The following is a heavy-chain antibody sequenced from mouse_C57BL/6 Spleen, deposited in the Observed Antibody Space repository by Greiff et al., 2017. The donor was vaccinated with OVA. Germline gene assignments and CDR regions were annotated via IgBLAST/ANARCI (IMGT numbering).Heavy chain of an antibody. CDR1: GFTFSNYW. CDR3: TDLSTVVATG. V-gene: IGHV6-3*01. D-gene: IGHD1-1*01. J-gene: IGHJ2*01. Sequence: EVQLVESGGGLVQPGGSMKLSCVASGFTFSNYWMNWVRQSPEKGLEWVAQIRLKSDNYATHYAESVKGRFTISRDDSKSSVYLQMHNVRAEDTGIYYCTDLSTVVATGWGQGTTLTVSS. CDR2: IRLKSDNYAT.